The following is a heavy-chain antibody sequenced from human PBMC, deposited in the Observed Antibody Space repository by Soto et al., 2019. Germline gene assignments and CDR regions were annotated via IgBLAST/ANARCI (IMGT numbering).Heavy chain of an antibody. V-gene: IGHV3-23*01. D-gene: IGHD3-10*01. Sequence: EVQLLESGGGLVQPGGSLRLSCAASGFTFSSYGMNWVRQAPGKGLEWVSTISGSGGNTPYADSVKGRFTISRDNSKDTLYLQMNSLRAEDTAVYYCALGGRVTSGGASDCWGQGTLVTVSS. CDR2: ISGSGGNT. CDR3: ALGGRVTSGGASDC. J-gene: IGHJ4*02. CDR1: GFTFSSYG.